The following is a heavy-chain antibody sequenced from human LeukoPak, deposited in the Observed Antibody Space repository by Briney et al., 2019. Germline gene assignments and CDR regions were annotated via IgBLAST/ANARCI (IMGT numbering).Heavy chain of an antibody. D-gene: IGHD3-16*01. V-gene: IGHV3-48*03. CDR1: GFTFSNSE. J-gene: IGHJ6*03. CDR3: ARGYYDFVWGYMDV. CDR2: ISSSGSTI. Sequence: GGSLRLSCAASGFTFSNSEMTWVRQAPGKGLEWVSYISSSGSTIYYAGSVKGRFTISRDNAKNSLYLQMNSLRDEDTAVYYCARGYYDFVWGYMDVWGKGTTVTISS.